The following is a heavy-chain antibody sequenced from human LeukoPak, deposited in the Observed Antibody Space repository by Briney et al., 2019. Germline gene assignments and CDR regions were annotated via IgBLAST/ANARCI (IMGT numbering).Heavy chain of an antibody. CDR1: GFTSIAYA. CDR3: ARNQQLGGHSYYYYGMDV. CDR2: ISGGGVTT. V-gene: IGHV3-23*01. Sequence: GGSLSLSCVGSGFTSIAYALTWARQAPGKGLEWVPGISGGGVTTYYADSVKGRFTISGDNSKNTLYLQTNSLRADDTAIYYCARNQQLGGHSYYYYGMDVWGQGTTVTVSS. D-gene: IGHD3-16*01. J-gene: IGHJ6*02.